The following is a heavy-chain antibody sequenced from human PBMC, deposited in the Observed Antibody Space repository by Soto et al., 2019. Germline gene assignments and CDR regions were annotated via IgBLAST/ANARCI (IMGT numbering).Heavy chain of an antibody. CDR1: GFTFSSYG. Sequence: GGSLRLSCAASGFTFSSYGMHWVRQAPGKGLEWVAVISYDGSEKYYADSVKGRFTISRDNAKNSLYLQMNSLGAEDTAVYYCARDLNPGWAAANWFDPWGQGTLVTVSS. J-gene: IGHJ5*02. D-gene: IGHD6-13*01. CDR3: ARDLNPGWAAANWFDP. V-gene: IGHV3-30*03. CDR2: ISYDGSEK.